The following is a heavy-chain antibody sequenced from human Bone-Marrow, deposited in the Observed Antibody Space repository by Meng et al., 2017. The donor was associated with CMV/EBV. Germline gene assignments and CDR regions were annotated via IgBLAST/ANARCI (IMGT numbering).Heavy chain of an antibody. Sequence: GGSFSGYYWSCIRQPPGKGLEWIGEINHSGSTNYNPSLKSRVTISVDTSKNQFSLKLSSVTAADTAVYYCARGQDIVVVPAATGFDPWGQGTLVTVSS. CDR3: ARGQDIVVVPAATGFDP. J-gene: IGHJ5*02. CDR2: INHSGST. D-gene: IGHD2-2*01. V-gene: IGHV4-34*01. CDR1: GGSFSGYY.